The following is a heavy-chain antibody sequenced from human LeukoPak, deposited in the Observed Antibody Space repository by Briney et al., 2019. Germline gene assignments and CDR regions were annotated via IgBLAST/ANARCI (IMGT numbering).Heavy chain of an antibody. J-gene: IGHJ2*01. CDR2: ISSSSSYI. CDR3: ARKGDYGGNWASPDWYFDL. V-gene: IGHV3-21*01. D-gene: IGHD4-23*01. CDR1: GFTFSSYS. Sequence: PGGSLRLSCAASGFTFSSYSMNWVRQAPGKGLEWVSSISSSSSYIYYADSVKGRFTISRDNAKNSLYLQMNSLRAEDTAVYYCARKGDYGGNWASPDWYFDLWGRGTLVTVSS.